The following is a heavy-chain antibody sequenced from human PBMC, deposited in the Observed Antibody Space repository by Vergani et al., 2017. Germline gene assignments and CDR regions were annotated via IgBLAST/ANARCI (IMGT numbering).Heavy chain of an antibody. V-gene: IGHV1-8*01. CDR1: GYNFTSFD. CDR3: ARGVLDSKYRHNWFGP. CDR2: MNPKSGNT. D-gene: IGHD3/OR15-3a*01. J-gene: IGHJ5*02. Sequence: QVQLVQSGAEVKKPGASVKVSCKASGYNFTSFDINWVRLATGQGLEWMGWMNPKSGNTAYAAKFQGRITMTRDSSTDTAYIEMKSLRSEDTAIYFCARGVLDSKYRHNWFGPWGQGTVVTVSS.